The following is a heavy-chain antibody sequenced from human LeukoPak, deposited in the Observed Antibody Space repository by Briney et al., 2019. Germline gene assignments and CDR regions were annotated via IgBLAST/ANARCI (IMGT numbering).Heavy chain of an antibody. CDR1: GGSISSSSYY. Sequence: PETLSLTCTVSGGSISSSSYYWGWIRQPPGKGLEWIGSIYYSGSTYYNPSLKSRVTISVDTSKNQFSLKLSSVTAADTAVYYCARPYDYGDYTPPNDAFDIWGQGTMVTVSS. CDR2: IYYSGST. D-gene: IGHD4-17*01. CDR3: ARPYDYGDYTPPNDAFDI. J-gene: IGHJ3*02. V-gene: IGHV4-39*01.